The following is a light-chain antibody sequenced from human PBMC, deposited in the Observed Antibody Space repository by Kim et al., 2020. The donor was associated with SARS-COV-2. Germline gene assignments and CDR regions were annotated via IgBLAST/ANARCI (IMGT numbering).Light chain of an antibody. V-gene: IGLV4-69*01. CDR3: QSRSTGYVV. J-gene: IGLJ2*01. CDR1: SRHSTYD. Sequence: TCTLGSRHSTYDNVWHQQQPEKGPRGLMRVTSGVSHIKGDGIHDRSCASTSGADRYLTISCHQSEDEADYCCQSRSTGYVVFGGGTKLTVL. CDR2: VTSGVSH.